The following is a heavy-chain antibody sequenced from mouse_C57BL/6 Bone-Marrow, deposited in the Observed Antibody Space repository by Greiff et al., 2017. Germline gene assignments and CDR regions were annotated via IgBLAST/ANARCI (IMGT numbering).Heavy chain of an antibody. J-gene: IGHJ3*01. CDR1: GYTFTSYG. CDR2: IYPRSGNT. D-gene: IGHD2-1*01. V-gene: IGHV1-81*01. Sequence: VQLQQSGAELARPGASVKLSCKASGYTFTSYGISWVKQRTGQGLEWIGEIYPRSGNTYYNEKFKGKATLTADKSSSTAYMELRSLTSEDSAVYFCARSEYCNGAWFAYWGQGTLVTVSA. CDR3: ARSEYCNGAWFAY.